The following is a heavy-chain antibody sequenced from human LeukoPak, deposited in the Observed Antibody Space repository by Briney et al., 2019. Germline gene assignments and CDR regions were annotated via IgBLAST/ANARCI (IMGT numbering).Heavy chain of an antibody. J-gene: IGHJ5*02. CDR2: IYDSGST. D-gene: IGHD3-10*01. CDR1: GGSIDSTNW. CDR3: ARHYGP. Sequence: SETLSLTCDVSGGSIDSTNWWNWIRQPPGKGLEWIGSIYDSGSTYYNPSLKSRVTISVDTSKNQFSLKLNSVTAADTAVYYRARHYGPWGQGTLVTVSS. V-gene: IGHV4-39*01.